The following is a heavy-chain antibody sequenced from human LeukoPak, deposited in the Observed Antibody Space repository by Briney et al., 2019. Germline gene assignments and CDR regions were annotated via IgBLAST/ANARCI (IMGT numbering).Heavy chain of an antibody. Sequence: GGSLRLSCAASGFTFSRYSMNWVRQAPGKGLEWVSSISSSSSYIYYADSVKGRFTISRDNAKNSLYLQMNSLIAEDTAVYYCARSNHYYDSSGYFRWGPGTLVTVSS. J-gene: IGHJ4*02. V-gene: IGHV3-21*01. D-gene: IGHD3-22*01. CDR3: ARSNHYYDSSGYFR. CDR2: ISSSSSYI. CDR1: GFTFSRYS.